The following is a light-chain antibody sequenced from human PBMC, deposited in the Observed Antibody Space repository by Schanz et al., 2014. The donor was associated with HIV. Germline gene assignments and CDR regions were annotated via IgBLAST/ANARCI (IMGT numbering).Light chain of an antibody. CDR2: GAS. V-gene: IGKV3-20*01. CDR1: QSVSSN. CDR3: QQYGSLPWT. J-gene: IGKJ1*01. Sequence: EIVLTQSPATLSLSPGERATLSCRASQSVSSNLAWYQQKPGQAPRLLIFGASNRAIGIPDRFSGSESGTDFTLTISRVEPEDYAVYHCQQYGSLPWTFGQGTKVEVK.